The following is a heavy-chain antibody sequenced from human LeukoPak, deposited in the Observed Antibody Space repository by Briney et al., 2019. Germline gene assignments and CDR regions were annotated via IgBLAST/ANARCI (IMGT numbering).Heavy chain of an antibody. CDR1: GFTFSSYA. D-gene: IGHD3-3*01. V-gene: IGHV3-23*01. J-gene: IGHJ5*02. CDR2: ISGSGGST. CDR3: AKEGDFWRGYSNWFDP. Sequence: GGSLRLSCAASGFTFSSYAMSWVRQAPGKGLEWVSAISGSGGSTYYADSVKGRFTISRDNSKNTLYLQMNSLRAEDTAVYYCAKEGDFWRGYSNWFDPWGQGTLVTVSS.